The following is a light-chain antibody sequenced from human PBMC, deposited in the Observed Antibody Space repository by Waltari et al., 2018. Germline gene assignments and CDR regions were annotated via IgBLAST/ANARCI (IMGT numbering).Light chain of an antibody. CDR3: QVWDNSNDQYV. CDR1: NIGDKN. J-gene: IGLJ1*01. Sequence: SYVLTQAPSLSVALGKTASITCGANNIGDKNVNWYQQRPGLAPTLVIYDDTDRPPGIPERFSASNSRNTATLTISSVEAGDEADYYCQVWDNSNDQYVFGPGTKVSVL. CDR2: DDT. V-gene: IGLV3-21*04.